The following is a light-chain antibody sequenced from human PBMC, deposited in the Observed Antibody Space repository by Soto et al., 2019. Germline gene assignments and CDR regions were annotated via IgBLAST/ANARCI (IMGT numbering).Light chain of an antibody. CDR1: QTVTSNF. J-gene: IGKJ4*01. Sequence: GLTQSPGTLSLSPGERATLSCRASQTVTSNFLAWYQQKPGQAPRLLIYGASSRATGIPDRFSGSGSGTDFTLTISRLEPEDFAVYYCQQRANWLTFGGGTKVDIK. CDR3: QQRANWLT. V-gene: IGKV3D-20*02. CDR2: GAS.